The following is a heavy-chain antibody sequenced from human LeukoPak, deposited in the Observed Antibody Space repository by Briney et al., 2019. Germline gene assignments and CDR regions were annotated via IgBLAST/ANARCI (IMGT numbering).Heavy chain of an antibody. D-gene: IGHD3-3*01. CDR3: ARVDFWSDFDY. CDR2: IYHSGST. CDR1: GYSISSGYY. Sequence: SETLSLTCTVSGYSISSGYYWGWIRQPPGNGLEWIGSIYHSGSTYYNPSLKSRVTISVDTSKNQFSLKLSSVTAADTAVYYCARVDFWSDFDYWGQGTLVTVSS. V-gene: IGHV4-38-2*02. J-gene: IGHJ4*02.